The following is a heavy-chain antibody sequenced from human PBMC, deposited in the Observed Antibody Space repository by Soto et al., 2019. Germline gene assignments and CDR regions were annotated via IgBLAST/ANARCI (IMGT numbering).Heavy chain of an antibody. CDR2: IIPIFGTA. Sequence: ASVKVSCKASGGTFSSYAISWVRQAPGQGLEWMGGIIPIFGTANYAQKFQGRVTITADESTSTAYMELSSLRSEDTAVYYCARDVRYYDFWSDSYPNRLDGMDVWCQGTTVTVSS. CDR3: ARDVRYYDFWSDSYPNRLDGMDV. J-gene: IGHJ6*02. CDR1: GGTFSSYA. D-gene: IGHD3-3*01. V-gene: IGHV1-69*13.